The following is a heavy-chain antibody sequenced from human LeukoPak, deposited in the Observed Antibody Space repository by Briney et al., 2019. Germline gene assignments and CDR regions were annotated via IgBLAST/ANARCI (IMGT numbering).Heavy chain of an antibody. CDR2: IWYDGSNK. CDR3: AREHGLYYDFWSGSPGDAFDI. J-gene: IGHJ3*02. D-gene: IGHD3-3*01. CDR1: GFTFSSYC. Sequence: GGSLRLSCAASGFTFSSYCMHWVRQAPGKGLEWVAVIWYDGSNKYYADSVKGRFTISRDNSKNTLYLQMNSLRAEDTAVYYCAREHGLYYDFWSGSPGDAFDIWGQGTMVTVSS. V-gene: IGHV3-33*01.